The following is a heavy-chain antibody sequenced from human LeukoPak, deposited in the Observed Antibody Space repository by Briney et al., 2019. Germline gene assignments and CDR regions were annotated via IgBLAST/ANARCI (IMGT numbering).Heavy chain of an antibody. D-gene: IGHD3-22*01. CDR1: GFTFSSYA. J-gene: IGHJ3*02. V-gene: IGHV3-30*04. CDR2: ISYDGSNK. Sequence: GRPLRLSCAASGFTFSSYAMHWVRQAPGKGLEWVAVISYDGSNKYYADSVKGRFTISRDNSKNTLYLQMNSLRAEDTAVYYCARDLPPGSSGYYSYAFDIWGQGTMVTVSS. CDR3: ARDLPPGSSGYYSYAFDI.